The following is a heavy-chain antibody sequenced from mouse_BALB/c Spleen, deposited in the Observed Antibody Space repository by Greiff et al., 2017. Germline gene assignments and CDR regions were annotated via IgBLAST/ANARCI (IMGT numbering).Heavy chain of an antibody. V-gene: IGHV5-6-3*01. Sequence: EVKLVESGGGLVQPGGSLKLSCAASGFTFSSYGMSWVRQTPDKRLELVATINSNGGSTYYPDSVKGRFTISRDNAKNTLYLQMSSLKSEDTAMYYCARGGATDYWGQGTTLTVSS. CDR2: INSNGGST. J-gene: IGHJ2*01. CDR3: ARGGATDY. CDR1: GFTFSSYG. D-gene: IGHD3-1*01.